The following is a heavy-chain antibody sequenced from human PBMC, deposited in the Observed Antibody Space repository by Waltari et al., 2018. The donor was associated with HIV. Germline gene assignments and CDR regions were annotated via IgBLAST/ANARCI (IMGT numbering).Heavy chain of an antibody. CDR1: GDSVSSDNSI. V-gene: IGHV6-1*01. D-gene: IGHD7-27*01. CDR3: ARAPHHLGLDY. CDR2: TYYRSKWYN. Sequence: QVQLQQSGPGLVMPSQTLSLTCAISGDSVSSDNSIWNWIRQSPSGGLEWLGRTYYRSKWYNEYAVSVRTRITINPDTSKNQFSLQLNSLTPEDTAVYYCARAPHHLGLDYWGQGTLVTVSS. J-gene: IGHJ4*02.